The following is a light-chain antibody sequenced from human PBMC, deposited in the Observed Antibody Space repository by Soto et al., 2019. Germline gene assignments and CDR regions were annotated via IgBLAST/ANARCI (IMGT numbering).Light chain of an antibody. CDR2: DTS. CDR3: QQRNSWPPTFT. J-gene: IGKJ5*01. Sequence: EMALTQAAATLSLSPEERAILSCRASQSVGSFLAWYQQKPGQAPRLLIYDTSIRATGIPARFSGSGSGTDFTLTISSLEPEDFAVYYCQQRNSWPPTFTFGQVGRLAIK. CDR1: QSVGSF. V-gene: IGKV3-11*01.